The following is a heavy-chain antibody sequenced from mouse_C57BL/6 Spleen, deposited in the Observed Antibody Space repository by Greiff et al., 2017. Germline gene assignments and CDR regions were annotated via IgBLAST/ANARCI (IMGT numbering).Heavy chain of an antibody. V-gene: IGHV5-4*01. CDR3: ARDNRSSYWFAY. Sequence: DVMLVESGGGLVKPGGSLKLSCAASGFTFSSYAMSWVRQTPEKRLEWVATISDGGSYTYYPDNVKGRFTISRDNAKNNLYLQMSHLKSEDTAMYYCARDNRSSYWFAYWGQGTLVTVSA. CDR1: GFTFSSYA. CDR2: ISDGGSYT. J-gene: IGHJ3*01. D-gene: IGHD1-1*01.